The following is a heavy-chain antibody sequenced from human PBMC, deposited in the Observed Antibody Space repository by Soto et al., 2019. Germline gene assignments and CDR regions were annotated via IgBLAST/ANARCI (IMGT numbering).Heavy chain of an antibody. Sequence: PGGSLRLSCAASGFTFSSFAMSWVRQAPGKGLEWVSAISGSGGSTYYADSVKGRFTISRDNSKNTLYLQMNSLRAEDTAVYYCAKAGPLGYSYGSGTYYFDYWGQGTLVTVSS. J-gene: IGHJ4*02. CDR2: ISGSGGST. V-gene: IGHV3-23*01. D-gene: IGHD5-18*01. CDR3: AKAGPLGYSYGSGTYYFDY. CDR1: GFTFSSFA.